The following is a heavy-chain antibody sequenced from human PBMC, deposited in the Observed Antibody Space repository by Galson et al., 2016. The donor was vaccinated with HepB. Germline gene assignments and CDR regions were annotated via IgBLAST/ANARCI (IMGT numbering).Heavy chain of an antibody. D-gene: IGHD6-19*01. Sequence: SLRLSCAASGFTFNHYGMHWVRQAPGKGLDWVAVISYDGKNTYYADSLKGRFPTSRDNSNDIPNLQKNSLRAEDTAVYYCGRSTRMEVGGVPPGDVWGRGTLVTVSS. J-gene: IGHJ4*02. CDR1: GFTFNHYG. CDR2: ISYDGKNT. V-gene: IGHV3-30*03. CDR3: GRSTRMEVGGVPPGDV.